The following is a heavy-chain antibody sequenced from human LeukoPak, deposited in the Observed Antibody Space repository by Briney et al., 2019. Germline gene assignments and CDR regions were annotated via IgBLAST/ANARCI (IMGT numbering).Heavy chain of an antibody. J-gene: IGHJ4*02. D-gene: IGHD6-19*01. CDR1: GFIFNTYV. CDR2: IRYDGSNK. V-gene: IGHV3-30*02. Sequence: GGSLRLSCAASGFIFNTYVMHWVRQAPGKGLEWLAFIRYDGSNKNYADSVKGRFTISRDNTKNSLYLQMNSLSAEDTALYYCAKDPRAIAVAGTFDYWGQGTLVTVSS. CDR3: AKDPRAIAVAGTFDY.